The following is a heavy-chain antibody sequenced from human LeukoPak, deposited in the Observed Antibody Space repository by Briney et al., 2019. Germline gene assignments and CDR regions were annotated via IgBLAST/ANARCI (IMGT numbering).Heavy chain of an antibody. J-gene: IGHJ5*02. Sequence: ASVKVSCKASGYTFTSYGISWVRQATGQGLEWMGWMNPNSGNTGYAQKFQGRVTMTRNTSISTAYMELSSLRSEDTAVYYCARGVSRRWLVMILTDNWFDPWGQGTLVTVSS. CDR3: ARGVSRRWLVMILTDNWFDP. V-gene: IGHV1-8*02. CDR2: MNPNSGNT. CDR1: GYTFTSYG. D-gene: IGHD6-19*01.